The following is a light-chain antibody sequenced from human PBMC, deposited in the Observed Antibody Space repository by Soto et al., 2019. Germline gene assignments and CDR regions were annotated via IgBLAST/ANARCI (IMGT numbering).Light chain of an antibody. J-gene: IGKJ1*01. Sequence: DIVLTQSPGTLSLSPGERATLSCRASQSVSSYLVWYQQKPGQAPRLLIYGASSRATGIPDRFSGSGSGTDFTLTISRLEPEDFAVDYCQQYASSSRTFGQGTKVEIK. CDR2: GAS. V-gene: IGKV3-20*01. CDR3: QQYASSSRT. CDR1: QSVSSY.